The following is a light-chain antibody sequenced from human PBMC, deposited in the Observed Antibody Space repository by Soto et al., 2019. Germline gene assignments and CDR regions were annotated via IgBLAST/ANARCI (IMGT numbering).Light chain of an antibody. CDR1: SSNIGNNY. J-gene: IGLJ2*01. CDR3: GTWDSSLSAGV. CDR2: DNN. Sequence: QSALTQPPSVSAAPGQKVTISCSGSSSNIGNNYVSWYQQLPGTAPKLLIYDNNKRPSGIPDRFSGSKSVTSANLGITGLPTGDEADYYCGTWDSSLSAGVFGGGTKVTVL. V-gene: IGLV1-51*01.